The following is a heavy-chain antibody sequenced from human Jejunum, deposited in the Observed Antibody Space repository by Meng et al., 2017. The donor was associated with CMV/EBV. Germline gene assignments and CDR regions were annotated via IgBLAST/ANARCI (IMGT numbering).Heavy chain of an antibody. J-gene: IGHJ6*02. CDR2: ITSSSSTV. CDR3: ARDPVLSGLDV. V-gene: IGHV3-48*04. Sequence: CTASGFAFSSYSMNWVRQAPGKGLEWISYITSSSSTVFYADSVRGRFTISRGNANNSLYLQMNNLRADDTALYYCARDPVLSGLDVWGQGATVTVSS. CDR1: GFAFSSYS.